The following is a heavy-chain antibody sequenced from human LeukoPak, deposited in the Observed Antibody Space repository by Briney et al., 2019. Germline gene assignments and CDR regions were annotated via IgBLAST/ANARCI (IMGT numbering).Heavy chain of an antibody. CDR1: GFTFSSYS. Sequence: GGSLRLSCAASGFTFSSYSMNWVRQAPGKGLEWVSSIGSSSSYIYYADSVKGRFIISRDNAKNTLYLQMNSLRAEDTAVYYCANGGSPVLRYQMSGPPVWAAFDIWGQGTMVTVSS. D-gene: IGHD3-9*01. CDR2: IGSSSSYI. CDR3: ANGGSPVLRYQMSGPPVWAAFDI. J-gene: IGHJ3*02. V-gene: IGHV3-21*01.